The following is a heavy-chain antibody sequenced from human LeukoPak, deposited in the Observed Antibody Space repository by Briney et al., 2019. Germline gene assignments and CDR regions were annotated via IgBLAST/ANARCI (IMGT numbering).Heavy chain of an antibody. CDR1: GFTFSSYW. Sequence: GGSLRLSCAASGFTFSSYWMHCVREAPGKRLVWVSRLYSDGSSTSYADSVKGRFTISRDNAKNTLYLQMNSLRAEDTAVYYCARDRENSYGLYYFDYWAQETLVSVSS. CDR2: LYSDGSST. D-gene: IGHD5-18*01. J-gene: IGHJ4*02. CDR3: ARDRENSYGLYYFDY. V-gene: IGHV3-74*01.